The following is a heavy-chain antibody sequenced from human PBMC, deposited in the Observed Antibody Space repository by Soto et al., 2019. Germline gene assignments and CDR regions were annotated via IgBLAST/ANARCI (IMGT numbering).Heavy chain of an antibody. J-gene: IGHJ5*02. Sequence: QVQLQESGPGLVKPSETLSLTCSVSGGSISSHYWNWIRQPPGKGLEWIGYIYYTGSTNYNPSLKSRVTRSIDTSKNQFSLKLSSVTAADTAVYYCERGLLMSYNWFDPWGQGTLVTVSS. CDR2: IYYTGST. CDR1: GGSISSHY. V-gene: IGHV4-59*11. CDR3: ERGLLMSYNWFDP. D-gene: IGHD3-22*01.